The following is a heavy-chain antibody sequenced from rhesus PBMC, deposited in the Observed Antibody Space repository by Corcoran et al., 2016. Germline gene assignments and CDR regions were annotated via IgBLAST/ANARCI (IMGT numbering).Heavy chain of an antibody. CDR1: GFTFSDYY. D-gene: IGHD6-25*01. Sequence: EVQLVESGGGLAKPGGSLRLSCAASGFTFSDYYMDWVRQAPGKGLEWVSGISNGGGSTWYADSVKGIFTISRENAKNTLYFQMNSLRAEDTAVYYCALLGGGGSWDDAFDFWGQGLRVTVSS. J-gene: IGHJ3*01. CDR3: ALLGGGGSWDDAFDF. V-gene: IGHV3-178*01. CDR2: ISNGGGST.